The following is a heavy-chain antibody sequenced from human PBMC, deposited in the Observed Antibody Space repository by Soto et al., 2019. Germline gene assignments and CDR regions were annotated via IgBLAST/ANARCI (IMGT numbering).Heavy chain of an antibody. D-gene: IGHD2-15*01. V-gene: IGHV1-69*13. J-gene: IGHJ4*02. Sequence: GAAVKVSCKASGGTFSSYAISWVRQAPGQGLEWMGGIIPIFCTANYAQKFQGRVTITADESTSTAYIELSSLRSEDTAVYYCARDGYCSGGSCYDGYWGQGTMVTVSS. CDR1: GGTFSSYA. CDR3: ARDGYCSGGSCYDGY. CDR2: IIPIFCTA.